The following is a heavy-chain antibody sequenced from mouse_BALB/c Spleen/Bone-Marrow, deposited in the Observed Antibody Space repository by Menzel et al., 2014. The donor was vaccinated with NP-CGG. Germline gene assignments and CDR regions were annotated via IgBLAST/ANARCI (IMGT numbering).Heavy chain of an antibody. CDR1: GFNFXSYG. D-gene: IGHD2-12*01. V-gene: IGHV5-9-2*01. J-gene: IGHJ3*01. CDR3: ARHVYDWFAY. Sequence: EVKLVESGGGLVKPGGSLKLSCAASGFNFXSYGMSWVRQTPEKRLEWVASISGGGSYTYFPDSVKGRITISRDNAKNNLYLQMSSLRSEDTALYYCARHVYDWFAYWGQGTLVTVSA. CDR2: ISGGGSYT.